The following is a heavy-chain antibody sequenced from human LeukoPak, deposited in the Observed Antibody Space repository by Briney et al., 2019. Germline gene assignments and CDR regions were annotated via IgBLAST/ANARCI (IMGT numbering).Heavy chain of an antibody. J-gene: IGHJ4*02. V-gene: IGHV3-23*01. D-gene: IGHD1-26*01. Sequence: GGSLPLPCAASGFTFSSYAVSWVRQAPGKGLEWVSAISGSGGSTYYADSVKGRFTISRDNSKNTLYLQMNSLRAEDTAVYYCAQAGGSYPHYFDNWGQGTLVTVSS. CDR2: ISGSGGST. CDR3: AQAGGSYPHYFDN. CDR1: GFTFSSYA.